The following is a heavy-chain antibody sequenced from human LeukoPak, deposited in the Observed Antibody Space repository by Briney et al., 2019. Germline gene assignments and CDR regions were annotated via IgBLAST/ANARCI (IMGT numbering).Heavy chain of an antibody. CDR2: IYYSGST. J-gene: IGHJ5*02. D-gene: IGHD3-22*01. CDR1: GGSISSYY. V-gene: IGHV4-39*07. CDR3: ARDRGAFGDIADSPKSGLDYYYDSGGYLGWFDP. Sequence: PSETLSLTCTVSGGSISSYYWGWIRQPPGKGLEWIGSIYYSGSTYYNPSLKSRVTISVDTSKNQFSLKLSSVTAADTAVYYRARDRGAFGDIADSPKSGLDYYYDSGGYLGWFDPWGQGTLVTVSS.